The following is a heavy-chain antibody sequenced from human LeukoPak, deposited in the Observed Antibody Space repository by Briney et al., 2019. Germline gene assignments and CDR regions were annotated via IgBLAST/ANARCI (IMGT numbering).Heavy chain of an antibody. V-gene: IGHV4-59*01. CDR3: ARASHYDTSGYYYHAFDI. CDR1: GGSISGYF. D-gene: IGHD3-22*01. CDR2: VHNTGST. Sequence: SETLSVTCTVSGGSISGYFWSWVRQPPGKGLEWIGCVHNTGSTTYNPSLKSRVTISVDTSKNQLSLKLSSVTAADTAMYYCARASHYDTSGYYYHAFDIWGQGTMVTVSS. J-gene: IGHJ3*02.